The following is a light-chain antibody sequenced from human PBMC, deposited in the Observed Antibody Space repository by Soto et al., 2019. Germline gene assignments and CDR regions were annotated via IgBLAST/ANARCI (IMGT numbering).Light chain of an antibody. CDR3: VLYMGSGIFS. Sequence: QAVVTQEPSFSVSPGGTVTLTCGLSSGSVSTSYYPSWYQQTPGQAPRTLIYSTNTRSSGVPDRFSGSSLGNKAALTITGAQADDESDYYCVLYMGSGIFSFGGGTKLTVL. CDR2: STN. CDR1: SGSVSTSYY. J-gene: IGLJ2*01. V-gene: IGLV8-61*01.